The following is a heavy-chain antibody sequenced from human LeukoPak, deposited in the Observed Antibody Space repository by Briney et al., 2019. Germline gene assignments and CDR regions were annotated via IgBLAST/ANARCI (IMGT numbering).Heavy chain of an antibody. CDR3: VRDPYEAY. V-gene: IGHV3-33*08. CDR1: GFPFTTYG. CDR2: IWYDGNNK. J-gene: IGHJ4*02. D-gene: IGHD5-12*01. Sequence: GGSLRLSCAASGFPFTTYGMHWVRQAPGKGLEWVAVIWYDGNNKYYADSVKGRFTISRDNSKNTLYLQMNSLRAEDTAVYYCVRDPYEAYWGQGTLVTVSS.